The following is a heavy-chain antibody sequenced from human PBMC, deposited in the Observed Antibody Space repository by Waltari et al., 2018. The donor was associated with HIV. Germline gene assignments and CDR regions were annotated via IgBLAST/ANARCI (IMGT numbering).Heavy chain of an antibody. D-gene: IGHD3-22*01. CDR3: ARGGYYYDISGYYHY. CDR1: GFTFSNFA. V-gene: IGHV3-33*01. CDR2: IWYDGENK. J-gene: IGHJ4*02. Sequence: QVQLVESGGGVVQPGRSLRLSCAASGFTFSNFAMHWVGQAPGKGLGWVAVIWYDGENKYYADSVKGRFTISRDNSKNTLYLQMNSLRVEDTAVYYCARGGYYYDISGYYHYWGQGTLVTVSS.